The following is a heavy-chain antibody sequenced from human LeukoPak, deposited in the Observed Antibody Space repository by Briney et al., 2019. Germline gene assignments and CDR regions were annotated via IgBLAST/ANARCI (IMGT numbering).Heavy chain of an antibody. CDR2: ISSSSTYT. D-gene: IGHD3/OR15-3a*01. V-gene: IGHV3-11*03. J-gene: IGHJ1*01. CDR1: GFTFSDYY. CDR3: ARQGLYDSSDFWTFQH. Sequence: GGSLRLSCAASGFTFSDYYMSWIRQAPGKGLEWVSYISSSSTYTNYADSVKGRFTISRDNAKNSLYLQMNSLRAEDTAVYYCARQGLYDSSDFWTFQHWGQGTLVTVSS.